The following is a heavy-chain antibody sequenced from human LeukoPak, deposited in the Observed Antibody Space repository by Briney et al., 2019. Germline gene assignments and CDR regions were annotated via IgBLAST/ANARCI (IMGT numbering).Heavy chain of an antibody. V-gene: IGHV3-21*01. CDR1: GFTFSSYS. J-gene: IGHJ5*02. CDR3: ARDLSGWFGEVVDLFDP. CDR2: ISSSSSYI. Sequence: PGGSLRLSCAASGFTFSSYSMNWVRQAPGKGLEWVSSISSSSSYIYYADSVKGRFTISRDNAKNSLYLHMNSLRAEDTAVYYCARDLSGWFGEVVDLFDPWGQGTLVTVSS. D-gene: IGHD3-10*01.